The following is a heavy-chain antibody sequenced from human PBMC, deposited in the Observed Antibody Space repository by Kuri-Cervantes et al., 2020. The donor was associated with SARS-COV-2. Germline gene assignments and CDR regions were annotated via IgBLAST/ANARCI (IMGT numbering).Heavy chain of an antibody. D-gene: IGHD3-10*01. J-gene: IGHJ6*02. CDR2: ISAYNGNT. CDR1: GYTFTSYG. V-gene: IGHV1-18*01. CDR3: ARDEVVRGVQYGMDV. Sequence: ASVKVSCKASGYTFTSYGISWVRQAPGQGLEWMGWISAYNGNTTYAQKLQGRVTMTTDTSTSTAYMELRSLRSDDTAVYYCARDEVVRGVQYGMDVWGQGTTVTVSS.